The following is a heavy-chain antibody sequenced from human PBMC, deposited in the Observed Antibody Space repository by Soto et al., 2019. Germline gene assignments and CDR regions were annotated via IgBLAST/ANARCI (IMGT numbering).Heavy chain of an antibody. V-gene: IGHV3-23*01. Sequence: GGSLRLSCAATGFTFSVYAMTWVRQAPGKGLEWVSAVTANGGSTYSADSVKGRFTISRDNSKNTLFLQMSSLRAEDTAVYYCASLGVGDWANYYYYYGMDVWGQGTTVTVSS. J-gene: IGHJ6*02. CDR1: GFTFSVYA. CDR3: ASLGVGDWANYYYYYGMDV. D-gene: IGHD2-21*02. CDR2: VTANGGST.